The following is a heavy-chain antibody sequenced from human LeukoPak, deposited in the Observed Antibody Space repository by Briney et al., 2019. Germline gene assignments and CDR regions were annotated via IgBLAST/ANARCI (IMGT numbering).Heavy chain of an antibody. CDR2: ITAYNDNT. J-gene: IGHJ4*02. CDR3: ARALLWFGEPSHIDY. D-gene: IGHD3-10*01. CDR1: GYTFTSYG. Sequence: GASVKVSCKASGYTFTSYGISWVRQAPGQGFEWMGWITAYNDNTNYAQKLQGRVTMTTDTSTSTAYMELRSLRSDDTAVYYCARALLWFGEPSHIDYWGQGTLVTVSS. V-gene: IGHV1-18*01.